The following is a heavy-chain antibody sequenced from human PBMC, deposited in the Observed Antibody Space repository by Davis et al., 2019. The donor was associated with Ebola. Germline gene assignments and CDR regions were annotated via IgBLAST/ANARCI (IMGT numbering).Heavy chain of an antibody. Sequence: AASVKVSCKAVGDTLSSYAMTWARQAPGQGLEWMGWISAYNGNTNYAQKLQGRVTMTTDTSTSTAYMELRSLRSDDTAVYYCARAQFPTTSDHWGQGTLVTVSS. J-gene: IGHJ4*02. D-gene: IGHD1-1*01. CDR2: ISAYNGNT. CDR1: GDTLSSYA. CDR3: ARAQFPTTSDH. V-gene: IGHV1-18*01.